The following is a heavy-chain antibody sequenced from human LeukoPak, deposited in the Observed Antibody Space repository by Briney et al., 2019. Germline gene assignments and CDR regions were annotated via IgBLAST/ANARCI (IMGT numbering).Heavy chain of an antibody. D-gene: IGHD1-26*01. V-gene: IGHV3-23*01. CDR3: AGSIVGATSWFDP. CDR2: ISGSGGST. Sequence: HTGGSLRLSCAASGFTFSSYAMSWVRQAPGKGLEWVSAISGSGGSTYYADSVKGRFTISRDNAKNSLYLQMNSLRAEDTAVYYCAGSIVGATSWFDPWGQGTLVTVSS. CDR1: GFTFSSYA. J-gene: IGHJ5*02.